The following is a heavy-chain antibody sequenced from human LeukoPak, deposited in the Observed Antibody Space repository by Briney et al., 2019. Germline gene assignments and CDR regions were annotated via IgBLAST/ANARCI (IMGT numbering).Heavy chain of an antibody. Sequence: SETLSLTCAVYGGSFSGYYWSWLRQPPGKGLEWLGEINHSGSTNYNPSLKSRVTISVDTSKNQFSLKLSSVTAADTAVYYCARRGHRVLWFGELSRVVWFDPWGQGTLVTVSS. CDR3: ARRGHRVLWFGELSRVVWFDP. CDR1: GGSFSGYY. V-gene: IGHV4-34*01. D-gene: IGHD3-10*01. CDR2: INHSGST. J-gene: IGHJ5*02.